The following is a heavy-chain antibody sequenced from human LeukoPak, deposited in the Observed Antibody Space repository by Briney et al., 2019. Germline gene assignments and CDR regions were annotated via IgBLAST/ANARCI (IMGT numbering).Heavy chain of an antibody. CDR3: ARGATRVTRHFDV. J-gene: IGHJ2*01. D-gene: IGHD4-17*01. CDR1: GFTLSDHY. CDR2: ISPAGGTI. Sequence: GGSLRLSCAASGFTLSDHYMTWVRQPPGKGLEWISYISPAGGTIYYAASVKGRFTTSRDNSKNMGYLQMNSLRVEDSGVYFCARGATRVTRHFDVWGRGTLVTVSS. V-gene: IGHV3-11*01.